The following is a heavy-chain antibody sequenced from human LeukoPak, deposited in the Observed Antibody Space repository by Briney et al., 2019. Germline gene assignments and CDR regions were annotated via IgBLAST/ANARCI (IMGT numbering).Heavy chain of an antibody. J-gene: IGHJ4*02. D-gene: IGHD3-3*01. CDR1: GGSISSYN. CDR2: IYYSGRT. CDR3: ARAYDFWSGYYREHYFDY. Sequence: PSETLSLTCTVPGGSISSYNSSWIRHPPGRGLEWIGYIYYSGRTTHNPSLTSRVTISVDTSKNQFSLKLSSVTAADTAVYYCARAYDFWSGYYREHYFDYWGQGTLVTVSS. V-gene: IGHV4-59*01.